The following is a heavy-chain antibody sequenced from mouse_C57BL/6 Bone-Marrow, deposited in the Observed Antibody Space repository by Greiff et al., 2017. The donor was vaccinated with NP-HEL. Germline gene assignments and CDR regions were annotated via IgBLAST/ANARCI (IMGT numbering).Heavy chain of an antibody. D-gene: IGHD1-1*01. CDR2: IDPANGNT. CDR3: ASHYYGSSHERVYYAMDY. Sequence: EVQLQQSVAELVRPGASVKLSCTASGFNIKNTYMHWVKQRPEQGLEWIGRIDPANGNTKYAPNFQGKATIPADTSSNTAYLQLSSLTSVDTAIYYCASHYYGSSHERVYYAMDYWGQGTSVTVSS. CDR1: GFNIKNTY. V-gene: IGHV14-3*01. J-gene: IGHJ4*01.